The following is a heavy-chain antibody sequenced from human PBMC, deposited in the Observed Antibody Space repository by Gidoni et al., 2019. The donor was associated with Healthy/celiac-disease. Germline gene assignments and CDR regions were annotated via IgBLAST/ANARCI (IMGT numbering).Heavy chain of an antibody. J-gene: IGHJ4*02. CDR3: AKAWQTVAGAFDY. D-gene: IGHD6-19*01. Sequence: EVQLLESGGGLVQPGGSLRLSWSAPGFSFSSYALSWVRQAPGKGLEWVSAMSGSGGSTYYADSVKGRFTISRDNSKNTLYLQMNSLRAEDTAVYYCAKAWQTVAGAFDYWGQGTLVTVSS. V-gene: IGHV3-23*01. CDR2: MSGSGGST. CDR1: GFSFSSYA.